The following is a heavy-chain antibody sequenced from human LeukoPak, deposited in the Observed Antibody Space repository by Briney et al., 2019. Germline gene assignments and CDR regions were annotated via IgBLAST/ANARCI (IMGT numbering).Heavy chain of an antibody. Sequence: PGGSLRLSCAASGFTFSNYGMRWVRQAPGKGLEWVAVIAYDGSNEYYAEFVKGRFTISRDNSKNTLYLQMYSLRAEDTAVYFCAKDQGIAVAGTDDAFDIWGQGTRVTVSS. D-gene: IGHD6-19*01. J-gene: IGHJ3*02. V-gene: IGHV3-30*18. CDR2: IAYDGSNE. CDR3: AKDQGIAVAGTDDAFDI. CDR1: GFTFSNYG.